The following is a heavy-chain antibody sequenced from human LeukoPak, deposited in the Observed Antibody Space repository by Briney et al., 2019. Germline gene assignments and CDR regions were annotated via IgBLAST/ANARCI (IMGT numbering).Heavy chain of an antibody. CDR1: GFTFSSYG. V-gene: IGHV3-30*18. D-gene: IGHD4-23*01. CDR3: AKGSGDDCGNPDPGFDY. Sequence: GGSLRLSCAASGFTFSSYGMHWVRPAPGKGLEWVAVISYDGSNKYSADSVKGRFTITRDNSNTPLYLQMKSLRTEASAVYYCAKGSGDDCGNPDPGFDYWGQGTLVTVSS. CDR2: ISYDGSNK. J-gene: IGHJ4*02.